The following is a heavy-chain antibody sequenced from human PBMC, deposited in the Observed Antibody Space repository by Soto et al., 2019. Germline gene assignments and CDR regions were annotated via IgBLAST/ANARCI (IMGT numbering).Heavy chain of an antibody. J-gene: IGHJ6*02. D-gene: IGHD6-13*01. CDR2: IYYSGST. CDR1: VCSIISGGYY. V-gene: IGHV4-31*03. Sequence: QVQLQESGPGLVKPSQTLSLTCTVSVCSIISGGYYWSWIRQHPGKGLEWIGYIYYSGSTYYNPSLKIRVTIAVDTSKNQYSLKLSSVTAADTAVYYCARERKQQLVRYYYYGMDVWGQGTTVTVSS. CDR3: ARERKQQLVRYYYYGMDV.